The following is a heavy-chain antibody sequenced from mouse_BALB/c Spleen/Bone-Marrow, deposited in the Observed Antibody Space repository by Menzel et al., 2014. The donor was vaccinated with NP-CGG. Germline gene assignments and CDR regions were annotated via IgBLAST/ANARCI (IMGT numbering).Heavy chain of an antibody. CDR3: ARDWTIPFAY. CDR1: GYTFTSYT. Sequence: QVQLKESGAELARPGASVKMSCKASGYTFTSYTMHWVKQRPGQGLEWIGYINPSSGCTNYNQKFKDKATLTADKSSSTAYMQLSSLTSEDSAVYYCARDWTIPFAYWGQGALVTVSA. CDR2: INPSSGCT. D-gene: IGHD1-1*02. J-gene: IGHJ3*01. V-gene: IGHV1-4*01.